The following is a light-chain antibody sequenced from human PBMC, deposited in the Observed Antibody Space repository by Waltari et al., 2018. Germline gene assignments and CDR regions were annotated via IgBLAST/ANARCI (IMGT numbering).Light chain of an antibody. J-gene: IGLJ2*01. CDR1: SSDSGGYEY. Sequence: SALTQPDSVSGSPGQSITISCSGISSDSGGYEYVSWYQQHPGKAPKVIIYDVSNRPSGVSNRFSGSKSGSSASLTSSGLQAEDEADYYCSSFTGSTTGIFGGGTKLTVL. V-gene: IGLV2-14*03. CDR2: DVS. CDR3: SSFTGSTTGI.